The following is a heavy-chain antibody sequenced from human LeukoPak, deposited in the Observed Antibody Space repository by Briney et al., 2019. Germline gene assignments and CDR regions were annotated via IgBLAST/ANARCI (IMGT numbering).Heavy chain of an antibody. Sequence: ASVKVSCKASGYSITNYAILWVRQAPGQGLEWMGWINPNSGGTNYAQKFQGRVTMTRDTSISTAYMELSRLRSDDTAVYYCARDRDSGSYYDFDYWGQGTLVTVSS. CDR3: ARDRDSGSYYDFDY. CDR1: GYSITNYA. V-gene: IGHV1-2*02. D-gene: IGHD1-26*01. J-gene: IGHJ4*02. CDR2: INPNSGGT.